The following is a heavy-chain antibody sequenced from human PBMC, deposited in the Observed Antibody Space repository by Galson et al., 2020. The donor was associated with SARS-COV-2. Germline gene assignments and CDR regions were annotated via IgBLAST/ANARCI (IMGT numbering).Heavy chain of an antibody. CDR3: ARDEGIRGYNYGRLYYGMDV. J-gene: IGHJ6*02. CDR2: ISTSSSYT. D-gene: IGHD5-18*01. CDR1: GFPFSTYS. V-gene: IGHV3-21*01. Sequence: NSGGSLRISCAASGFPFSTYSMNWVRLAPGKGLEWVSSISTSSSYTYYADSVKGRFSISRDNPKNSLYLQMNSLRAEDTAVYYCARDEGIRGYNYGRLYYGMDVWGQGTTVTVSS.